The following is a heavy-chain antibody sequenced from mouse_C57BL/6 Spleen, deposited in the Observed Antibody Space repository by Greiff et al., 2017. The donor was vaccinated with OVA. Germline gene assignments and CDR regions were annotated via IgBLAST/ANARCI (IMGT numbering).Heavy chain of an antibody. V-gene: IGHV1-55*01. CDR2: IYPGSGST. Sequence: VKLQESGAELVKPGASVKMSCKASGYTFTSYWITWVKQRPGQGLEWIGDIYPGSGSTNYNEKFKSKATLTVDTSSSTACMQLSSLTSEDSAVYYCARDYSNYKDYWGQGTTLTVSS. CDR3: ARDYSNYKDY. J-gene: IGHJ2*01. CDR1: GYTFTSYW. D-gene: IGHD2-5*01.